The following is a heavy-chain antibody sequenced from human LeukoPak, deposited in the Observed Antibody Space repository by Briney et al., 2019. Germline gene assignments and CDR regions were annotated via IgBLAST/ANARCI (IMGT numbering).Heavy chain of an antibody. Sequence: ASVKVSCKASGYTFAKYAIHWVRQAPGQRLEWMGWINAGNGNTRYSQKFQGGVTITRDTSASTAYMELSSLRSEDTAVYYCARGTMYCSGGSCYYYYYGMDVWGQGTTVTVSS. CDR3: ARGTMYCSGGSCYYYYYGMDV. V-gene: IGHV1-3*01. D-gene: IGHD2-15*01. CDR1: GYTFAKYA. CDR2: INAGNGNT. J-gene: IGHJ6*02.